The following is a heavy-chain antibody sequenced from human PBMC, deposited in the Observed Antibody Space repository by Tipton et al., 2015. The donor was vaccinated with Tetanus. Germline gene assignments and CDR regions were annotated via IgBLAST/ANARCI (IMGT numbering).Heavy chain of an antibody. CDR1: GSSISRSGHY. V-gene: IGHV4-61*05. Sequence: GLVKPSETLSLTCTVSGSSISRSGHYWTWIRQPPGKEPEWVGYVYHSGATNYHPSLKSRVTISIDRSKNQLSLKLTSVTAADTAVYYCARATSTGPAYNWFDPWGQGTLVTVSS. D-gene: IGHD2-8*02. CDR2: VYHSGAT. CDR3: ARATSTGPAYNWFDP. J-gene: IGHJ5*02.